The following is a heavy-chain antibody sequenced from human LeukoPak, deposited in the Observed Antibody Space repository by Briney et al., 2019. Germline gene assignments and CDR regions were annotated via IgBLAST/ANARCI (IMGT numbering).Heavy chain of an antibody. J-gene: IGHJ1*01. V-gene: IGHV1-2*02. D-gene: IGHD2-8*01. Sequence: ASVKVSCKASGYTFTGYYMHWVRQAPGQGLEWMGWINPNSGGTNYAQKFQGRVTMTRDTSISTAYMDLSRLRSDDTAVYYCAREVRPYCSNGICYNLAYFQHWGQGTLVTVSS. CDR1: GYTFTGYY. CDR3: AREVRPYCSNGICYNLAYFQH. CDR2: INPNSGGT.